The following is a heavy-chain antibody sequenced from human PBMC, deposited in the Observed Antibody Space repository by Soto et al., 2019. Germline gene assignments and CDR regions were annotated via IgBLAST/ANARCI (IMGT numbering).Heavy chain of an antibody. D-gene: IGHD3-22*01. J-gene: IGHJ4*02. V-gene: IGHV3-23*01. CDR1: GFPFSSYA. Sequence: EVQLLESGGGLVQPGGSLRLSCAASGFPFSSYAMSWVRQAPGKGLEWVSAIGGSGGSTYYADSVKGPFTIPIDNSKTTLYLQMNSLRGEDTAVYYCAKSYDYDSGGEGGGGFDYWGQGTLVTVAS. CDR3: AKSYDYDSGGEGGGGFDY. CDR2: IGGSGGST.